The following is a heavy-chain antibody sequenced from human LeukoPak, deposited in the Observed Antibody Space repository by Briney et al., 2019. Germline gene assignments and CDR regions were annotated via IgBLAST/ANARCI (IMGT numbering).Heavy chain of an antibody. CDR2: IIPILGIA. CDR3: ARDYYGSGLDY. Sequence: ASVKVSCKASGYTFTSYGISWVRQAPGQGLEWMGRIIPILGIANYAQKFQGRVTITADKSTSTAYMELSSLRSEDTAVYYCARDYYGSGLDYWGQGTLVTVSS. V-gene: IGHV1-69*04. D-gene: IGHD3-10*01. CDR1: GYTFTSYG. J-gene: IGHJ4*02.